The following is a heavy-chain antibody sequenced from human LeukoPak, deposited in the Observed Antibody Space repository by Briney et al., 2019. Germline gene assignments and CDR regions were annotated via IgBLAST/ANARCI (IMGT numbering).Heavy chain of an antibody. CDR1: GFTFSSYA. D-gene: IGHD2-15*01. CDR3: AKDGWKDIRYCSGGSCSPY. CDR2: ISGSGGST. J-gene: IGHJ4*02. V-gene: IGHV3-23*01. Sequence: PGGSLRLSCAASGFTFSSYAMSWVRQAPGKGLEWVSAISGSGGSTYYADSVKGRFTISRDNSKNTLYLQMNSLRAEDTAVYYCAKDGWKDIRYCSGGSCSPYWGQGTLVTVSS.